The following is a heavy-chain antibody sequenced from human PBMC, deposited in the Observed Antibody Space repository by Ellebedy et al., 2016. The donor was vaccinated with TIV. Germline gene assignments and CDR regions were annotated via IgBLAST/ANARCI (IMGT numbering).Heavy chain of an antibody. J-gene: IGHJ4*02. CDR3: ATSEIRLEWELLPDY. D-gene: IGHD1-26*01. V-gene: IGHV1-24*01. CDR2: FDPEDGET. CDR1: GYTLTELS. Sequence: ASVKVSCKVSGYTLTELSMHWVRQAPGKGLEWMGGFDPEDGETIYAQKFQGRVTMTEDTSTDTAYMELSSLRSEDTAVYYCATSEIRLEWELLPDYWGQGTLVTVSS.